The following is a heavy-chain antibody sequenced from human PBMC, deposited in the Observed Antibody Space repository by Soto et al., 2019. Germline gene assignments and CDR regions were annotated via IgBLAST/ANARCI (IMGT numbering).Heavy chain of an antibody. CDR1: GGSISSYY. D-gene: IGHD6-19*01. CDR3: ARVTDWYSSRWNLFDY. CDR2: IYYSGST. Sequence: SETLSLTCTVSGGSISSYYWSWIRQPPGKGLEWIGYIYYSGSTNYNPSLKSRVTISVDTSKNQFSLKLSSVTAADTAVYYCARVTDWYSSRWNLFDYWGQGTLVTGSS. V-gene: IGHV4-59*01. J-gene: IGHJ4*01.